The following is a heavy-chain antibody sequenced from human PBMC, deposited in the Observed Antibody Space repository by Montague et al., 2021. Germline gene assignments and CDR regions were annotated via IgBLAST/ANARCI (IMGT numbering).Heavy chain of an antibody. CDR1: GGSISEFY. D-gene: IGHD3-10*01. Sequence: SETRSLTCTVTGGSISEFYWSWIRQSPEKGLEWIGYIYDSGTTNYNPSLESRVTISADTSMNQFSLNLRSVTAADTAVYFCARRRGVRAPFDYWGQGTLVTVSS. V-gene: IGHV4-59*08. CDR2: IYDSGTT. J-gene: IGHJ4*02. CDR3: ARRRGVRAPFDY.